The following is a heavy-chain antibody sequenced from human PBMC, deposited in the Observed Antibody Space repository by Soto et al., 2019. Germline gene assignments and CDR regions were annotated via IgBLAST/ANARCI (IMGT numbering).Heavy chain of an antibody. Sequence: DVQLWESGGGLVQPGGSLRLSCAASGFSFGSYALSWVRQAPGKGLEWVSTISGSDGKTFYADSVKGRFSISRDTSQNTLYLQMSSLKADDSGVYYCARDRWGWEKGGYPHSNGMIVWGQGTTVTVSS. CDR1: GFSFGSYA. V-gene: IGHV3-23*01. CDR3: ARDRWGWEKGGYPHSNGMIV. D-gene: IGHD5-12*01. CDR2: ISGSDGKT. J-gene: IGHJ6*02.